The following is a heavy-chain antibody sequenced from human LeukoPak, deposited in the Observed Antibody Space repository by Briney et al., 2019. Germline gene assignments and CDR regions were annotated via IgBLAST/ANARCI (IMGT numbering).Heavy chain of an antibody. CDR3: ARIQLGYCSSTSCYNLPGVRFDP. V-gene: IGHV4-34*01. Sequence: PSETLSLTCAVYGGSFSGYYWSWIRQPPGKGLEWIGEINHSGSTNYNPSLTSRVTISVDTSKNQFSLKLSSVTDAHTAVYYCARIQLGYCSSTSCYNLPGVRFDPWGQGTLVTVSS. D-gene: IGHD2-2*02. J-gene: IGHJ5*02. CDR1: GGSFSGYY. CDR2: INHSGST.